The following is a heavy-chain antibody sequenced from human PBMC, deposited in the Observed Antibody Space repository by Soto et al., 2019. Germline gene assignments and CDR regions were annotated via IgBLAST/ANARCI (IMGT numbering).Heavy chain of an antibody. CDR2: IYYSGST. J-gene: IGHJ4*02. CDR1: GGSISRGGYY. V-gene: IGHV4-31*09. D-gene: IGHD3-22*01. Sequence: SETLSLTCTFSGGSISRGGYYWSWIRQHPGKGLEWIGYIYYSGSTYYNPSLKSRVTISVDTSKNQFSLKLSSVTAADTAVYYCMLGSGWKDFDYWGQGTLVTVSS. CDR3: MLGSGWKDFDY.